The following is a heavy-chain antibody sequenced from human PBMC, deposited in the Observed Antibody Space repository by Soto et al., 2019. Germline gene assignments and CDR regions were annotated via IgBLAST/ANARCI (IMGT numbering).Heavy chain of an antibody. CDR2: ISAYNGNT. CDR1: GYTFTSYG. CDR3: ARVSEWELAGDFDY. Sequence: ASVKVSCKASGYTFTSYGISWVRQAPGQGLEWMGWISAYNGNTNYAQKLQGRVTMTTDTSTSTAYMELRSLRSDDTAVYYCARVSEWELAGDFDYWGQGTLVTVPQ. V-gene: IGHV1-18*04. D-gene: IGHD1-26*01. J-gene: IGHJ4*02.